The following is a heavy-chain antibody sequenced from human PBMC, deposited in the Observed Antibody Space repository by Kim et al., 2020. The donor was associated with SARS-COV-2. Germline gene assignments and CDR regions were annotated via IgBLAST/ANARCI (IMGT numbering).Heavy chain of an antibody. V-gene: IGHV3-49*03. CDR2: IRSKAYGGTT. CDR3: TRVYEYSSSSGLFDP. D-gene: IGHD6-6*01. J-gene: IGHJ5*02. CDR1: GFTFGDYA. Sequence: GGSLRLSCTASGFTFGDYAMSWFRQAPGKGLEWVGFIRSKAYGGTTEYAASVKGRFTIPRDDSKSIAYLQMNSLTTEDTAVYYCTRVYEYSSSSGLFDPWAQGTLVSVSS.